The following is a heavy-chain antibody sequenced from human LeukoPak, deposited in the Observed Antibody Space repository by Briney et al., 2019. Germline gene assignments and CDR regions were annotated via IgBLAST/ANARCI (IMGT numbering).Heavy chain of an antibody. J-gene: IGHJ4*02. D-gene: IGHD3-22*01. Sequence: GGSLRLSCAASGFTFSTYAMNWVRQAAGKGLEWVSGISGSGDNTYYTDSVKGRFTISRDNSKDTLYLQMNSLRAEDTAVYYCAKERSSGVYRLFDYWGQGTLVTVSS. CDR3: AKERSSGVYRLFDY. V-gene: IGHV3-23*01. CDR1: GFTFSTYA. CDR2: ISGSGDNT.